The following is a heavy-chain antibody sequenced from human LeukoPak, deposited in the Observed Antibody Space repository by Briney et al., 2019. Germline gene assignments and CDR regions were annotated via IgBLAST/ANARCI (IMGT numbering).Heavy chain of an antibody. J-gene: IGHJ6*02. D-gene: IGHD5-18*01. CDR3: ARDTAGDYSYYHGMDV. CDR1: GDSIYSGDYY. Sequence: PSQTLSLTCTVSGDSIYSGDYYWSWIRQPPGKGLEWIGYIYYSGSTYYNPSLKNRVTISIDTSKNQFSLKLRSVTAADTAAYFCARDTAGDYSYYHGMDVWGQGTTVTVSS. V-gene: IGHV4-30-4*08. CDR2: IYYSGST.